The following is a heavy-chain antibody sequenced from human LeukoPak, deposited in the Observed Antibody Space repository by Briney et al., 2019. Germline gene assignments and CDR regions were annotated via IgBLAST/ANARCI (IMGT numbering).Heavy chain of an antibody. D-gene: IGHD4-17*01. V-gene: IGHV3-74*01. CDR1: GFTFSNHW. Sequence: AGGSLRLSCAASGFTFSNHWMHWVRQAPGKGLMWVSRINRGGSRTDYADSVKGRFTISRDNSKNMLYLQMNSLRAEDTAIYYCTKKRLNRLGSYYGIDVWGQGTTVTVSS. CDR2: INRGGSRT. CDR3: TKKRLNRLGSYYGIDV. J-gene: IGHJ6*02.